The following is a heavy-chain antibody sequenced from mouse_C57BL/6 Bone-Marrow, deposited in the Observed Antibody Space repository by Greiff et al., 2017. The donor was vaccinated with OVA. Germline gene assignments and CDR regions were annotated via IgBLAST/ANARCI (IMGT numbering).Heavy chain of an antibody. CDR1: GYAFTNYL. J-gene: IGHJ4*01. CDR2: INPGSGGT. CDR3: ARREGWPYYYAMDY. V-gene: IGHV1-54*01. D-gene: IGHD1-1*02. Sequence: QVQLQQSGAELVRPGTSVKVSCKASGYAFTNYLIEWVKQRPGQGLEWIGVINPGSGGTNYNEKFKGKATLTADKSSSTAYMQLSSLTSEDSAVYFCARREGWPYYYAMDYWGQGTSVTVSS.